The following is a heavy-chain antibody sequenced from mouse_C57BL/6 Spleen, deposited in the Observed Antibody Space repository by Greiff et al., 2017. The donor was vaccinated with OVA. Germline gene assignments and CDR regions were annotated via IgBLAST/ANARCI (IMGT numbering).Heavy chain of an antibody. CDR2: IYPGSGST. CDR3: AKERFMITTRYFDY. CDR1: GYTFTSYW. Sequence: QVQLQQPGAELVKPGASVKMSCKASGYTFTSYWITWVKQRPGQGLEWIGDIYPGSGSTNYNEKFKSKATLTVDTSSSTAYMQLSSLTSEDSAVYYCAKERFMITTRYFDYGGQGTTLTVSS. J-gene: IGHJ2*01. D-gene: IGHD2-4*01. V-gene: IGHV1-55*01.